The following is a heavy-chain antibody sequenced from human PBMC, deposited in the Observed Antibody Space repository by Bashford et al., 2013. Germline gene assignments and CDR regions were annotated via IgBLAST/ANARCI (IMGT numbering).Heavy chain of an antibody. D-gene: IGHD2-15*01. CDR3: ASCSGGSCYHGMDV. J-gene: IGHJ6*02. CDR2: INPNSGGT. V-gene: IGHV1-2*04. Sequence: WVRQAPGQGLEWMGWINPNSGGTNYAQKFQGWVTMTRDTSISTAYMELSRLRSDDTAVYYCASCSGGSCYHGMDVWGQGTTVTVSS.